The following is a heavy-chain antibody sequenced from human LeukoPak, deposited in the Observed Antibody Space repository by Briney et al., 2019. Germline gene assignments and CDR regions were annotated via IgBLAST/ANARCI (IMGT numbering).Heavy chain of an antibody. CDR1: GGTFSSYA. CDR2: IIPIFGTA. Sequence: SVKVSCKATGGTFSSYAISWVRQAPGQGLEWMGGIIPIFGTANYAQKFQGRVTVTTDESTSTAYMELSSLRSEDTAVYYCARQAAPFRGVFDYWGQGTLVTVSS. D-gene: IGHD3-10*01. V-gene: IGHV1-69*05. J-gene: IGHJ4*02. CDR3: ARQAAPFRGVFDY.